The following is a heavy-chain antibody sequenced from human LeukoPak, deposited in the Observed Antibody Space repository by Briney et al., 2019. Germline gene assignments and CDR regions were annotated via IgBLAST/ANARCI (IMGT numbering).Heavy chain of an antibody. V-gene: IGHV3-74*01. J-gene: IGHJ4*02. Sequence: GGSLRLSCAASGFTFSRHRMHWVRQAPGKGLVWISRINSDASDTNYADFVKGRFTISRDNAKNTVYLQMNSLRDEDTAVYYCARVLHDGSGYYYLSEWGQGTLVTVSS. CDR3: ARVLHDGSGYYYLSE. D-gene: IGHD3-22*01. CDR1: GFTFSRHR. CDR2: INSDASDT.